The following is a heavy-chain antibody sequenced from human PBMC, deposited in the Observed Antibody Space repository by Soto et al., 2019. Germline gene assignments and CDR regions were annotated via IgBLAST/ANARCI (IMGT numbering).Heavy chain of an antibody. J-gene: IGHJ1*01. Sequence: QAQLMQSGAEVKKPGSSVKVSCKASGGTFSGYAINWVRQAPGQGLEWMGGIIPLLGITDYGQKFQGRITIAADESTATAYMNLRGLISKDTAVYYCARDPRSITGTTSSEDFQHWGQGPLVSVS. D-gene: IGHD1-20*01. CDR3: ARDPRSITGTTSSEDFQH. V-gene: IGHV1-69*01. CDR1: GGTFSGYA. CDR2: IIPLLGIT.